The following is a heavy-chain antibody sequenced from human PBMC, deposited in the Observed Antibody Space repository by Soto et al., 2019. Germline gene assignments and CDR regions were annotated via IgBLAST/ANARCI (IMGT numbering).Heavy chain of an antibody. CDR3: ARHFRAFDI. V-gene: IGHV4-39*01. CDR2: ISYSGST. CDR1: GGSISSSTYY. Sequence: SGTLSLTCTVSGGSISSSTYYGGWIRQPPGKGLEWIGSISYSGSTYYNPPLKSRVTISVDASKNQFSLKLSSVTAADTAVYYCARHFRAFDIWGQGTMVTVSS. J-gene: IGHJ3*02.